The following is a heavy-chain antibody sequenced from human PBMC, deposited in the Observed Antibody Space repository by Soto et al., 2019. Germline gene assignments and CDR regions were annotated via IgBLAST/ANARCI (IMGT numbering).Heavy chain of an antibody. CDR1: GFTFSSYS. CDR3: ARSGSWNGGAFDI. Sequence: EVQLVESGGGLVKPGGSLRLSCAASGFTFSSYSMNWVRQAPGKGLEWVSSISSSSSYIYYADSVKGRFTISRDNAKNSLYLKMNSLRAEDTAVYYCARSGSWNGGAFDIWGQGTMVTVSS. V-gene: IGHV3-21*01. CDR2: ISSSSSYI. J-gene: IGHJ3*02. D-gene: IGHD1-1*01.